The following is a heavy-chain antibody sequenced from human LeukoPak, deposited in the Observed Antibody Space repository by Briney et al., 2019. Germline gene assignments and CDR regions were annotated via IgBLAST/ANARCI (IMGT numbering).Heavy chain of an antibody. CDR2: IKQDGSEK. CDR1: GFTFSNYW. CDR3: ARDLATAGKFDP. D-gene: IGHD6-13*01. J-gene: IGHJ5*02. Sequence: GGSLRLSCAASGFTFSNYWMSWVRQAPGKGLEWVANIKQDGSEKYYVDSVKGRFTISRDNAKNSLYLLMNSLRGEDTAVYYCARDLATAGKFDPWGQGTLVTVSS. V-gene: IGHV3-7*04.